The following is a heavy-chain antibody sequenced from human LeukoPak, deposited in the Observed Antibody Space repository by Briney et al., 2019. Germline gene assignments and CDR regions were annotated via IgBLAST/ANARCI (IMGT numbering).Heavy chain of an antibody. J-gene: IGHJ6*02. CDR3: ARGSDTAMDYYYHGMDV. Sequence: GGSLRLSCAASGFTFSSYEMNWVRQAPGKGLEWVSYISSSGSTIYYADSVKGRFTISRDNAKNSLYLQMNSLRAEDTAVYYCARGSDTAMDYYYHGMDVWGQGTTVTVSS. CDR2: ISSSGSTI. D-gene: IGHD5-18*01. V-gene: IGHV3-48*03. CDR1: GFTFSSYE.